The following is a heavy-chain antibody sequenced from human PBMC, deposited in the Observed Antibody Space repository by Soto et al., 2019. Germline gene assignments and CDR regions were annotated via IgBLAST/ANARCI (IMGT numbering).Heavy chain of an antibody. CDR3: AGRGETGYYGSGGGADY. J-gene: IGHJ4*02. CDR2: IYPGDSDT. D-gene: IGHD3-10*01. V-gene: IGHV5-51*03. Sequence: EVQLVQSGAEVKKPGESLKISCKGSGYSFTSYWIGWVRQMPGKGLEWMGIIYPGDSDTRYSQPFQGQVTSSADKSIRPTYRRGGSLKASETAMYYCAGRGETGYYGSGGGADYWGQGTLVTVSS. CDR1: GYSFTSYW.